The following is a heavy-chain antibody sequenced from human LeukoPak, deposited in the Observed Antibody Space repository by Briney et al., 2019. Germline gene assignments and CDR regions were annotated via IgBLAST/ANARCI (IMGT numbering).Heavy chain of an antibody. V-gene: IGHV3-7*01. Sequence: GGSLRLSCAASGFTFSSYWLSWVRQAPGKGLEWVASIEQDGSQKYYVDSVRGRFTISRDNAKNSVYLQTNSLRVEDTAVYYCARNSGSNPFAYWGQGNLVTVSS. CDR2: IEQDGSQK. J-gene: IGHJ4*02. D-gene: IGHD1-26*01. CDR3: ARNSGSNPFAY. CDR1: GFTFSSYW.